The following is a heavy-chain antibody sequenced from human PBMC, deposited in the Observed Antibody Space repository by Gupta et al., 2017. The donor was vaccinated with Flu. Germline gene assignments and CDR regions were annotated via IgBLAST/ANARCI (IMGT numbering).Heavy chain of an antibody. CDR3: ARERFCSTASCYRWFDP. CDR2: INPHRTST. D-gene: IGHD2-2*02. Sequence: QVQLVQSGAEVKKPGASVKVSCKASGYTFTDYYIHWVRQAPGQGLEWMGRINPHRTSTNYQQKCHGRVTLTMDTSISTAYMDLTRLRSDDTAVYFCARERFCSTASCYRWFDPWGLGSLVTVSS. V-gene: IGHV1-2*06. J-gene: IGHJ5*02. CDR1: GYTFTDYY.